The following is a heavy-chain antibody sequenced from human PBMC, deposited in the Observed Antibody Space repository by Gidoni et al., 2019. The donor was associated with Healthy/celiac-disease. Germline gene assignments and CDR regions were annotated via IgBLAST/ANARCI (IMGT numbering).Heavy chain of an antibody. Sequence: EVQLLESGGGLVQPGGSMRLSCAASGFNFSSYAMSWGRQAPGKGLEWVSAISVSGGSTYYADSVKGRFTISRDNPKNTLYLQMNSLRAEDTAVYYCANWRYGSGSYNDYWGQGTLVTVSS. D-gene: IGHD3-10*01. V-gene: IGHV3-23*01. J-gene: IGHJ4*02. CDR3: ANWRYGSGSYNDY. CDR2: ISVSGGST. CDR1: GFNFSSYA.